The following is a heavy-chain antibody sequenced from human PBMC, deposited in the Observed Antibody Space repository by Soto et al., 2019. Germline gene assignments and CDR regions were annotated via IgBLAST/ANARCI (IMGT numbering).Heavy chain of an antibody. CDR1: GGTFGSYA. CDR2: ISAYHGDT. J-gene: IGHJ5*02. CDR3: ARVEQQLVGGQDWFDP. Sequence: ASVKVSCKASGGTFGSYAISWVRQAPGQGLEWMGGISAYHGDTKYAQKVQGRVTMTTDTSTSTAFMELSTLRSDDTAVYYCARVEQQLVGGQDWFDPWGQGTLVTVSS. D-gene: IGHD6-13*01. V-gene: IGHV1-18*01.